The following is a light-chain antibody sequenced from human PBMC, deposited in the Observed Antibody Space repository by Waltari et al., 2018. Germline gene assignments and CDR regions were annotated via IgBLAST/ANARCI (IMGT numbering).Light chain of an antibody. CDR3: SSYAGNRSVV. J-gene: IGLJ2*01. Sequence: QSALTQPASVSGSPGQSLTVSCTGTHSYCGSYNLVSWYQQHPGKAPKLLIFEVSQLPSGISNRFSGSKSGNTASLTVSGLQAEDGADYYCSSYAGNRSVVFGGGTKLTVL. CDR1: HSYCGSYNL. CDR2: EVS. V-gene: IGLV2-23*02.